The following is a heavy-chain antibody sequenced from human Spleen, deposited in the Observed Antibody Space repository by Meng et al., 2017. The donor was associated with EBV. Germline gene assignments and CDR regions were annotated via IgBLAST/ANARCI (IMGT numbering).Heavy chain of an antibody. CDR1: GCSFSAYW. V-gene: IGHV3-74*01. J-gene: IGHJ4*02. CDR3: SRDLMGPDDW. Sequence: VQAVESXGTLVQPXXSLXLSCATSGCSFSAYWMHWVRQVPGKGLQWVSRITPDGGRTDYADSVKGRFTISRDNAAKRLYLEMKSLRPEDTAVYYCSRDLMGPDDWWGQGTLVTVSS. D-gene: IGHD1-26*01. CDR2: ITPDGGRT.